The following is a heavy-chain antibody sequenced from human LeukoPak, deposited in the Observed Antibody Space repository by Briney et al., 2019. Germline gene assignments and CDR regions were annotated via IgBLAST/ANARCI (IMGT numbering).Heavy chain of an antibody. CDR1: GVPINSRDYY. J-gene: IGHJ4*02. CDR3: SRGTMTAKPADF. Sequence: PSETLSLTSSVSGVPINSRDYYWTCIRQPPGKGLEWVGSIYYSGTTYYNPSLQRRVTISADTSRDYFSLTLSSVTAADTAHYFCSRGTMTAKPADFWGQGTLVTVSS. D-gene: IGHD3-10*01. CDR2: IYYSGTT. V-gene: IGHV4-39*01.